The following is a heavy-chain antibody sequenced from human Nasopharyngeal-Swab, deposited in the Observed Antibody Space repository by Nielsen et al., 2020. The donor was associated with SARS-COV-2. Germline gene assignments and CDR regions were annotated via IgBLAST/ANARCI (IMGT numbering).Heavy chain of an antibody. CDR2: IYYSGST. CDR3: ARLWRAYYYDGMDV. D-gene: IGHD3-10*01. J-gene: IGHJ6*02. Sequence: SETLSLTCTVSGGSVSSGSYYWSWIRQPPGKGLEWIGYIYYSGSTNYNPSLKSRVTISVDTSKNQFSLKLSSVTAADTAVYYCARLWRAYYYDGMDVWGQGTTVTVSS. V-gene: IGHV4-61*01. CDR1: GGSVSSGSYY.